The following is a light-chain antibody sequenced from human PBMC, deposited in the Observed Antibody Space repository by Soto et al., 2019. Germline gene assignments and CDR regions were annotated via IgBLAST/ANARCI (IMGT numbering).Light chain of an antibody. CDR3: QQYNNWPLT. CDR1: QNINNN. V-gene: IGKV3-15*01. CDR2: GAS. Sequence: EIVMTQSPATLSVSPGGRATLSCRASQNINNNLAWYQQKPGQGPRLLIYGASSRATGIPARFSGSGSGTGFTLTISSLQSEDFAIYYCQQYNNWPLTFGGGTKVEIK. J-gene: IGKJ4*01.